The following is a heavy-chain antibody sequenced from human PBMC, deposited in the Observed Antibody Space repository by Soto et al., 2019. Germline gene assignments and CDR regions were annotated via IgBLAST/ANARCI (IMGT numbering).Heavy chain of an antibody. CDR2: IGGSGAST. V-gene: IGHV3-23*01. J-gene: IGHJ4*02. D-gene: IGHD3-3*01. CDR1: GFTFTNYA. CDR3: AKELTEVLRFLEWLLYEDY. Sequence: EVQLLESGGGLVQPGGSLRLSCAASGFTFTNYAMSWVRQAPGKGLEWVSTIGGSGASTYYADSVKGRFTTSRGNSKNTLYLQMSSLRAEATAVYCCAKELTEVLRFLEWLLYEDYWDQGTLVTVSS.